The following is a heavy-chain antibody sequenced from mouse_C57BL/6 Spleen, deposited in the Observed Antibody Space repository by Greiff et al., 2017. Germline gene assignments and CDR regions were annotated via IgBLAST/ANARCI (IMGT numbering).Heavy chain of an antibody. D-gene: IGHD2-5*01. J-gene: IGHJ2*01. CDR1: GYTFTSYW. CDR2: IDPSDSET. Sequence: QVQLKQPGAELVRPGSSVKLSCKASGYTFTSYWMHWVKQRPIQGLEWIGNIDPSDSETHYNQKFKDKATLTVDKSSSTAYMQLSSLTSEDSAVYYCARGTSYSTFDYWGQGTTLTVSS. V-gene: IGHV1-52*01. CDR3: ARGTSYSTFDY.